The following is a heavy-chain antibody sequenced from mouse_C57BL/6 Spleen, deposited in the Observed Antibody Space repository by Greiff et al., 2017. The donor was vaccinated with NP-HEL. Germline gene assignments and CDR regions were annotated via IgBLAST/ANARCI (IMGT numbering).Heavy chain of an antibody. J-gene: IGHJ1*03. CDR2: INPSTGGT. Sequence: VQLQQSGPELVKPGASVKISCKASGYSFTGYYMNWVKQSPEKSLEWIGEINPSTGGTTYNQKFKAKATLTVDKSSSTAYMQLKSLTSEDSAVYYCARDSSYYGSSYWYFDVWGTGTTVTVSS. CDR1: GYSFTGYY. D-gene: IGHD1-1*01. CDR3: ARDSSYYGSSYWYFDV. V-gene: IGHV1-42*01.